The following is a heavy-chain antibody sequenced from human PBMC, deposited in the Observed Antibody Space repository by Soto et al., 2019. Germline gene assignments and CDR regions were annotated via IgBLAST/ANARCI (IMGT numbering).Heavy chain of an antibody. J-gene: IGHJ6*02. D-gene: IGHD3-22*01. CDR3: AREGYYYDSSGYYFYGMDV. CDR2: IWYDGSNK. Sequence: QVQLVESGGGVVQPGRSLRLSCAASGFTFSSYGMHWVRQAPGKGLEWVAVIWYDGSNKYYADSVKGRFTISRDNSKNTLYLQMNSLRAEDTAVYYCAREGYYYDSSGYYFYGMDVWGQGTTVTVSS. V-gene: IGHV3-33*01. CDR1: GFTFSSYG.